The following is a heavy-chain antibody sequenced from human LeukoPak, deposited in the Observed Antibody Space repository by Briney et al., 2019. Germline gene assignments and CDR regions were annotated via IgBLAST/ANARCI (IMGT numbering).Heavy chain of an antibody. CDR1: GASFNSGSSY. J-gene: IGHJ4*02. D-gene: IGHD4-17*01. CDR2: IYYSGST. V-gene: IGHV4-61*01. Sequence: SETLSLTCTVSGASFNSGSSYWSWIRQPPGKGPEWIGNIYYSGSTHYNPSLKSRVTMSLDTSKNEFSLKLSSLTAADTAMYFCARENRGQTYGSLLDYWGQGTLVTVSS. CDR3: ARENRGQTYGSLLDY.